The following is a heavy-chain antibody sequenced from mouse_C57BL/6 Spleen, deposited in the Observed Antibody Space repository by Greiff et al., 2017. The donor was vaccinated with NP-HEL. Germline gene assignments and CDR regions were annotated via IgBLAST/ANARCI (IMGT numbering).Heavy chain of an antibody. CDR3: ARGEYGYDAWFAY. Sequence: EVQLVESGPGMVKPSQSLSLTCTVTGYSITSGYDWHWIRHFPGNKLEWMGYISYSGSTNYNPSLKSRISITHDTSKNHFFLKLNSVTTEDTATYYCARGEYGYDAWFAYWGQGTLVTVSA. V-gene: IGHV3-1*01. CDR2: ISYSGST. CDR1: GYSITSGYD. J-gene: IGHJ3*01. D-gene: IGHD2-2*01.